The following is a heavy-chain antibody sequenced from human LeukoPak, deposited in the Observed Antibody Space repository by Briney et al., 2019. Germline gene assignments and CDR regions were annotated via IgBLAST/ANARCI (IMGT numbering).Heavy chain of an antibody. CDR3: ASDSLYDTHGYDHYFDY. D-gene: IGHD3-22*01. V-gene: IGHV3-33*01. CDR2: IWYDGSSQ. Sequence: PGRSLKLSCAASGITLSTSGMHWVRPAPGKGLEWVAMIWYDGSSQHYVDSVKGPFTISRDTSKNTLYLQMNSLRAEDTAVYFCASDSLYDTHGYDHYFDYWGQGTLVTVSS. CDR1: GITLSTSG. J-gene: IGHJ4*02.